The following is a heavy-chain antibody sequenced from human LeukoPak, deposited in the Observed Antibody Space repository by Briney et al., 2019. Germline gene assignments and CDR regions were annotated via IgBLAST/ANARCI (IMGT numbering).Heavy chain of an antibody. J-gene: IGHJ4*03. CDR3: ARVFSVSGSTGSFDY. D-gene: IGHD3-3*01. CDR2: TWFGGSTQ. Sequence: PGRSLRLSCAASGLTFSCCAMHWVRQAPGKGLEWVAVTWFGGSTQYYAESVKGRFTISRDNSRNTLYLQMNNLRADDTAVYYCARVFSVSGSTGSFDYWGQRALGIVSS. CDR1: GLTFSCCA. V-gene: IGHV3-33*01.